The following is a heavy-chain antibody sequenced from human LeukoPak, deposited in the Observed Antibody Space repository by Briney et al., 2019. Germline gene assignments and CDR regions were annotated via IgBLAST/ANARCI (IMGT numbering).Heavy chain of an antibody. CDR1: GYSISSGYY. D-gene: IGHD3-10*01. Sequence: SETLSLTCAVSGYSISSGYYWGWIRQPPGKGLEWIGSIYHSGCTYYNPSLKSRVTISVDPSKNQFSLKLSSVTAADTAVYYCARQSGLLWFGESFYYWGQGTLVTVSS. CDR3: ARQSGLLWFGESFYY. J-gene: IGHJ4*02. V-gene: IGHV4-38-2*01. CDR2: IYHSGCT.